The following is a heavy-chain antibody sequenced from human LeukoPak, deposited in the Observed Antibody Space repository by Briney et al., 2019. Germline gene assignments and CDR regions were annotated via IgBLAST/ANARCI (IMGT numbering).Heavy chain of an antibody. CDR1: GYSFTSYW. J-gene: IGHJ4*02. CDR2: IYPGDSDT. Sequence: GESLQISCKGSGYSFTSYWIGWVRQLPGKGLEWMGIIYPGDSDTRYSPSFQGQVTISADKSISTAYLQWSSLKASDTAMYYCARPSYRYYYDSSGYPPPYYFDYWGQGTLVTVSS. V-gene: IGHV5-51*01. CDR3: ARPSYRYYYDSSGYPPPYYFDY. D-gene: IGHD3-22*01.